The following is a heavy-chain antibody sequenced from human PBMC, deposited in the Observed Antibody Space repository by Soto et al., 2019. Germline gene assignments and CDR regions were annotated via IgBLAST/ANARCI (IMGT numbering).Heavy chain of an antibody. CDR3: AKPFGYCSAVSCGPFDY. CDR1: GFTFSSYG. CDR2: ISYDGSNK. D-gene: IGHD2-15*01. Sequence: QVQLVESGGGVVQPGRSLRLSCAASGFTFSSYGMHWVRQAPGKGLEWVAVISYDGSNKYYADSVKGRFTISRDNSKNTLYLQMNSLRAEDTSVYYCAKPFGYCSAVSCGPFDYWGQGTLVTVSS. J-gene: IGHJ4*02. V-gene: IGHV3-30*18.